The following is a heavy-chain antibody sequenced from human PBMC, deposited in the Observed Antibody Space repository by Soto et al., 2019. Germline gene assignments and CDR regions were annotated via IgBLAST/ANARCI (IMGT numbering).Heavy chain of an antibody. CDR2: LDPEDGET. Sequence: ASVKVSCKVSGYTLTDLSMHWVRQAPGKGLEWMGGLDPEDGETAYAQKFEGRITMTEDTSTDTAYLELGSLKSEDSAVYYCAADCGSHGPVDCWGQGTLVTVSS. V-gene: IGHV1-24*01. D-gene: IGHD2-21*01. CDR1: GYTLTDLS. CDR3: AADCGSHGPVDC. J-gene: IGHJ4*02.